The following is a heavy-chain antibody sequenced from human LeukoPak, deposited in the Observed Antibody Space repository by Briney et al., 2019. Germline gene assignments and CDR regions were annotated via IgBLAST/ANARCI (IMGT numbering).Heavy chain of an antibody. Sequence: GGSLRLSCAASGFTFSNYWMSWVRQAPGKGLEWVAFIRYDGSNKYYADSVKGRFTISRDNSKKTLYLQMNSLRPEDTAVYYCAKDFSVHYYDSRVLDYWGQGTLVTVSS. CDR3: AKDFSVHYYDSRVLDY. D-gene: IGHD3-22*01. CDR2: IRYDGSNK. V-gene: IGHV3-30*02. J-gene: IGHJ4*02. CDR1: GFTFSNYW.